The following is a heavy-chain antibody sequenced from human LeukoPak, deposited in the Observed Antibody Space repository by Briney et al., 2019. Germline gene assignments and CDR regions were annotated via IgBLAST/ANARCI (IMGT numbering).Heavy chain of an antibody. D-gene: IGHD3-22*01. J-gene: IGHJ4*02. CDR2: INPSGST. Sequence: PSEILSLTCAVYGGSFSGYYWSWTRQTTGKGLEWIGEINPSGSTNYNPSLKSRVTISVDTSKNQFSLKLGSVTAADTAVYYCARVEPDYDSFGYYYAGREGGEYWGQGTLVTVSS. CDR1: GGSFSGYY. V-gene: IGHV4-34*01. CDR3: ARVEPDYDSFGYYYAGREGGEY.